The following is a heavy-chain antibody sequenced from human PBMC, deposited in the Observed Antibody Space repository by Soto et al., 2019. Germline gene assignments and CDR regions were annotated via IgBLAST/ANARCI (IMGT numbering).Heavy chain of an antibody. CDR2: ISSTTNYV. CDR3: ARESEDLTSNFDY. V-gene: IGHV3-21*06. CDR1: WFTFTRYS. J-gene: IGHJ4*02. Sequence: GGALRVSCASSWFTFTRYSMNWVRQAPGKGLEWVSSISSTTNYVYYGDSMKGRFTISRDNGKNSLYLEMHSLRAEDTAVYYCARESEDLTSNFDYWGQGTLVTVSS.